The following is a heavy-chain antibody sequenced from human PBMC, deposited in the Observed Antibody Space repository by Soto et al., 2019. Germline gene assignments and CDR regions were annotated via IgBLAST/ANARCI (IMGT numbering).Heavy chain of an antibody. CDR2: ISAYNGNT. D-gene: IGHD2-15*01. Sequence: ASVKVSCKASGYTFTSYGISWVRQAPGQGLEWMGWISAYNGNTNYAQKLQGRVTMTTDTSTSTAYMELRSLRSDDTAVYYCERDIEYCSGGSCYHVSMATVSYGMDVWGQGTTVTVSS. V-gene: IGHV1-18*01. J-gene: IGHJ6*02. CDR1: GYTFTSYG. CDR3: ERDIEYCSGGSCYHVSMATVSYGMDV.